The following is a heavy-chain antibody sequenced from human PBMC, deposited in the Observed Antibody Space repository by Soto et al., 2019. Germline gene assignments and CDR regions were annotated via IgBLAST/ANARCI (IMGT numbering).Heavy chain of an antibody. CDR1: GFTFSSSG. V-gene: IGHV3-30*18. D-gene: IGHD6-19*01. CDR3: AKLQSFYSRGWYGPYYYGMVG. CDR2: ISYDGSNK. Sequence: GGSLRLSFAASGFTFSSSGMHWVRQAPGQVLEWVGVISYDGSNKYYADSVKGRFTISRDNSKNTLYLQMNSLRAEDTAVYYCAKLQSFYSRGWYGPYYYGMVGWGQG. J-gene: IGHJ6*02.